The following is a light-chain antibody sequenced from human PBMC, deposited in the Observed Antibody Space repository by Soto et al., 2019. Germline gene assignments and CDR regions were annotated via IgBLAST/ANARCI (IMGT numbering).Light chain of an antibody. V-gene: IGKV1-27*01. J-gene: IGKJ5*01. CDR2: AAS. CDR3: QKYNSAPIT. Sequence: IQMTQSPSSLSVSVGDRVTITCRASQGISNYLAWYQQKPGKVPKLLIYAASTLQSGVPSRFSGSGSGTDFTLTISSLQPEDVATYYCQKYNSAPITFAQGTRLENK. CDR1: QGISNY.